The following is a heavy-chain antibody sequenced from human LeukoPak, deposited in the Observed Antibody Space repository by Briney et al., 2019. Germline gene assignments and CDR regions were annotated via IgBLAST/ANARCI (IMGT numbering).Heavy chain of an antibody. V-gene: IGHV1-18*01. D-gene: IGHD6-19*01. CDR2: ISAYNGNT. CDR1: GYTFTSYG. CDR3: AKSPPVAGSWFDP. Sequence: ASVKVSCNASGYTFTSYGISWVRQAPGQGLEWMGWISAYNGNTNYAQKLQGRVTMTTDTSTSTAYMELRSLRSDDTAVYYCAKSPPVAGSWFDPWGQGTLVTVSS. J-gene: IGHJ5*02.